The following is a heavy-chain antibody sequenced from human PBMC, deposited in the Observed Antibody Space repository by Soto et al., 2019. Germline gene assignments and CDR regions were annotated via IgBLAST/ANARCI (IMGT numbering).Heavy chain of an antibody. D-gene: IGHD3-22*01. J-gene: IGHJ6*02. CDR3: ARDYYDSTGQDKYYHYGMAV. Sequence: GASVKVSCKASGGTFINYAITWVRQAPGQGLEWMGGIVPIFGAANYAQKFQGRVTITADKPTSTAYMELSGLRSEDTAVYYCARDYYDSTGQDKYYHYGMAVWGQGTTVTVYS. CDR1: GGTFINYA. CDR2: IVPIFGAA. V-gene: IGHV1-69*06.